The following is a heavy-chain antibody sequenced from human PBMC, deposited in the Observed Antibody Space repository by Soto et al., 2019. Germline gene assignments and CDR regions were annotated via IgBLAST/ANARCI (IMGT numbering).Heavy chain of an antibody. D-gene: IGHD3-16*02. V-gene: IGHV1-69*13. J-gene: IGHJ4*02. CDR2: IIPIFGTA. Sequence: AASVKVSCKASGGTFSSYAISWVRQAPGQGLEWMGGIIPIFGTANYAQKFQGRVTITADESTSTAYMELSSLRSEDTAVYYCARAGDYVWGSYRLYYFDYWGQGTLVTVSS. CDR3: ARAGDYVWGSYRLYYFDY. CDR1: GGTFSSYA.